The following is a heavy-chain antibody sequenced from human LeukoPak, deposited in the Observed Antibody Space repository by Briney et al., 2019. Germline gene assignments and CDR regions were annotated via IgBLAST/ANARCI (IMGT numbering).Heavy chain of an antibody. CDR1: GGSISSYY. V-gene: IGHV4-59*01. J-gene: IGHJ4*02. Sequence: PSETLSLTCTVSGGSISSYYWSWIRQPPGKGLEWIGYIYYSESTNYNPSLKSRVTISVDTSKNQFSLKLSSVTAADTAVYYCARDHGWGTFDYWGQGTLVTVSS. D-gene: IGHD3-16*01. CDR3: ARDHGWGTFDY. CDR2: IYYSEST.